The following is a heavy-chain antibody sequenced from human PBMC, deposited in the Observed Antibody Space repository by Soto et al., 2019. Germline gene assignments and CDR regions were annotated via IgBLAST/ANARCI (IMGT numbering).Heavy chain of an antibody. V-gene: IGHV3-30*18. D-gene: IGHD3-22*01. Sequence: QVQLVEPGGGVVQPGRSLRLSCTASRFTFNNYGMHWVRQAPGKGLEWVAVISYDGSNKFYADSVKGRFTISREHSKNTLYLQVNSLRAADTAVYYWVKAGGSRDYIHWDFELWGRGALVTVSS. CDR3: VKAGGSRDYIHWDFEL. CDR2: ISYDGSNK. CDR1: RFTFNNYG. J-gene: IGHJ2*01.